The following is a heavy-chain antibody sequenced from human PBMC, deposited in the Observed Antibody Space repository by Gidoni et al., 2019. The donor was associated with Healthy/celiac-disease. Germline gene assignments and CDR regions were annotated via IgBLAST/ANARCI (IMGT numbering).Heavy chain of an antibody. CDR1: GFTFSSYG. D-gene: IGHD5-12*01. CDR2: ISYDGSNK. Sequence: QVQLVESGGGVVQPGRSLRLSCAASGFTFSSYGMHWVRQAPGKGLEWVAVISYDGSNKYYADSVKGRFTISRDNSKNTLYLQMNSLRAEDTAVYYCAKGGYRWLHSPFGYWGQGTLVTVSS. CDR3: AKGGYRWLHSPFGY. V-gene: IGHV3-30*18. J-gene: IGHJ4*02.